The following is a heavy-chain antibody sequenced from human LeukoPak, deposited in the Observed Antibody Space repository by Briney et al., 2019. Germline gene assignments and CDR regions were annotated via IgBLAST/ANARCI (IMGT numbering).Heavy chain of an antibody. CDR3: ASVGRGDYYYGMDV. V-gene: IGHV1-3*01. CDR1: GYTFTSFA. D-gene: IGHD3-10*01. CDR2: INAGNGNT. Sequence: ASVKVSCTASGYTFTSFAMHWVRQAPGQRLEWMGWINAGNGNTKYSQKFQGRVTITRDTSASTAYMELSSLRSEDTAVYYCASVGRGDYYYGMDVWGQGTTVTVSS. J-gene: IGHJ6*02.